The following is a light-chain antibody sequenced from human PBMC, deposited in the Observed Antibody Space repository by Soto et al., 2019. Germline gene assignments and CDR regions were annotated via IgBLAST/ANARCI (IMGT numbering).Light chain of an antibody. J-gene: IGLJ2*01. CDR3: SSYAGNNRLI. CDR2: EVD. CDR1: GSDVGTYIY. Sequence: QSALTQPPSASGSPGQSVTISCTGTGSDVGTYIYVSWYQQRPGKAPKLMIYEVDKRPSGVPDRFSGSKSVNTASLTVSGPQPEDEADYYCSSYAGNNRLIFGGGTKLTVL. V-gene: IGLV2-8*01.